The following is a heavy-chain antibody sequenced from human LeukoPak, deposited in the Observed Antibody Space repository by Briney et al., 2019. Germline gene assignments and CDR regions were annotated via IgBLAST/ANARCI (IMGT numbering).Heavy chain of an antibody. V-gene: IGHV4-39*07. J-gene: IGHJ3*02. Sequence: SETLSLTCTVSGGSISSSSYYWGWIRQPPGKGQEWIGSIYYSGSTYYNPSLKSRVTISVDTSKNQFSLKLSSVTAADTAVYYCARDSMIVGYAFDIWGQGTMVTVSS. CDR1: GGSISSSSYY. D-gene: IGHD3-22*01. CDR2: IYYSGST. CDR3: ARDSMIVGYAFDI.